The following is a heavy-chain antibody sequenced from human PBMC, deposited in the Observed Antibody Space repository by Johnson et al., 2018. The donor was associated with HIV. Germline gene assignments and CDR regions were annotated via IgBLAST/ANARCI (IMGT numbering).Heavy chain of an antibody. CDR1: GFTFSSYG. Sequence: QVQLVEYGGGVVQPGRSLRLPCAASGFTFSSYGMHWVRQAPGRGLEWVAVISYDGSNKYYADSVKGRFTISRDNSKNTLYLQMNSQRAEDTAVYYCAPLGDYYDSSGYYSDAFDIWGQGTMVTVSS. J-gene: IGHJ3*02. V-gene: IGHV3-30*03. D-gene: IGHD3-22*01. CDR3: APLGDYYDSSGYYSDAFDI. CDR2: ISYDGSNK.